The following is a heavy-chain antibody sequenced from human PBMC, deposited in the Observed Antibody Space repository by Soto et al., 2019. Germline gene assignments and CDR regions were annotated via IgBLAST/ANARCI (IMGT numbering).Heavy chain of an antibody. Sequence: GGSLRLSCAASGFTFSSYGMHWVRQAPGKGLEWVAVIWYDGSNKYYADSVKGRFTISRDNSKNTLYLQMNSLRAEDTAVYYCAREYSSGILGHFDYWGQGTLVTVSS. CDR3: AREYSSGILGHFDY. CDR2: IWYDGSNK. V-gene: IGHV3-33*01. CDR1: GFTFSSYG. J-gene: IGHJ4*02. D-gene: IGHD6-19*01.